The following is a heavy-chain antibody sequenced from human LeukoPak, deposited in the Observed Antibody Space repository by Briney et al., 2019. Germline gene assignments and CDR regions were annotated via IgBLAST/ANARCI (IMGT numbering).Heavy chain of an antibody. CDR3: ARDPLAHDYYYYYMDV. J-gene: IGHJ6*03. D-gene: IGHD6-6*01. V-gene: IGHV1-8*01. Sequence: ASVKVSCKASGYTFTTYYIHWVRQATGQGLEWMGWMNPNSGNTGYAQKFQGRVTITADESTSTAYMELSSLRSEDTAVYYCARDPLAHDYYYYYMDVWGKGTTVTVSS. CDR1: GYTFTTYY. CDR2: MNPNSGNT.